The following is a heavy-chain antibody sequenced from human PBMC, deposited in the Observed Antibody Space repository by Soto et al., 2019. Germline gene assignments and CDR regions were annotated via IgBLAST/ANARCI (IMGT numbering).Heavy chain of an antibody. CDR3: ARPGYYDSSGYWRSPFDI. V-gene: IGHV4-39*01. D-gene: IGHD3-22*01. CDR1: GDSISSTHYC. J-gene: IGHJ3*02. Sequence: QLQLQESGPGLVKPSETLSLTCTVSGDSISSTHYCWGWIRQPPGKVLEWIGSMHYSGNTYYNPSLKSRVTISVDTSKNQVSLTLNSVTAADTAVYDCARPGYYDSSGYWRSPFDIWGQGTMVTVSS. CDR2: MHYSGNT.